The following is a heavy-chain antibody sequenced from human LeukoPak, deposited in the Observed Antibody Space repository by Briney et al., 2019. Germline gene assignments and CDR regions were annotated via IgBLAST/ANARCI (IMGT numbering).Heavy chain of an antibody. J-gene: IGHJ4*02. CDR2: ITISNNSI. CDR3: ARSSGYYPFEF. V-gene: IGHV3-21*01. CDR1: EFTFSRYS. Sequence: GGSLRLSCEASEFTFSRYSMTWVRQAPGERLEWVSSITISNNSIYYADSVKGRFTISRDNAKNSLYLQMNSLRAEDTAVYFCARSSGYYPFEFWGQGTLVTVSS. D-gene: IGHD3-22*01.